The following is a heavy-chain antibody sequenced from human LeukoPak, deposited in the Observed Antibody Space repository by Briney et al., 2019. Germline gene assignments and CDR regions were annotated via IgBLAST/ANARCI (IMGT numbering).Heavy chain of an antibody. CDR3: ARDAYSSGFLENY. CDR1: GGTFSSYA. V-gene: IGHV1-69*04. Sequence: SVKVSCKASGGTFSSYAISWVRHAPGQGLEWMGRIIPILGIANYAQKFQGRVTITADKSTSTAYMELSSLRSEDSAVYYCARDAYSSGFLENYWGQGTLVTVSS. D-gene: IGHD6-19*01. CDR2: IIPILGIA. J-gene: IGHJ4*02.